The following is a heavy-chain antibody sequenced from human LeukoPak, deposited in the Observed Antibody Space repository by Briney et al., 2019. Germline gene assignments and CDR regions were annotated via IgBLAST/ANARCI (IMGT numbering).Heavy chain of an antibody. Sequence: PSETLSLTCAVSGGSISSSNWWSWVRQPPGKGLEWIGEIYHSGSTNYNPSLRSRVTISVDNSKNQFSLKLSSATAADTALYYCARDRGIRTIYEYFDLWGRGTLVTVSS. V-gene: IGHV4-4*02. CDR1: GGSISSSNW. CDR2: IYHSGST. CDR3: ARDRGIRTIYEYFDL. D-gene: IGHD3-10*01. J-gene: IGHJ2*01.